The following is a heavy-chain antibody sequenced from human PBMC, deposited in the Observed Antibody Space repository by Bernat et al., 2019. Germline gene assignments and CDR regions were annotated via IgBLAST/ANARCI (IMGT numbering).Heavy chain of an antibody. Sequence: QVQVVESVGGVVQPGRSLRLSCAASGFTFSSYAMHWVRQAPGKGLEWVGVISHDGTKKYYTDSVKGRFTHSRENSNNTVYLQMNTLRAEDTAVYYCARDPRRGFTKNWFPVFLDYWGQGALVTVSS. V-gene: IGHV3-30*10. CDR1: GFTFSSYA. D-gene: IGHD3-9*01. J-gene: IGHJ4*02. CDR2: ISHDGTKK. CDR3: ARDPRRGFTKNWFPVFLDY.